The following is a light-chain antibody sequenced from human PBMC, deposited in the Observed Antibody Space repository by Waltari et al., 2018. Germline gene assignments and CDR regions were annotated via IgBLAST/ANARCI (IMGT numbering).Light chain of an antibody. CDR2: VHSDGSH. J-gene: IGLJ3*02. Sequence: QLVLTQSPSASASLGASVKLTCTLSSGHSSNVIAWHQQQPEKGPRYLMKVHSDGSHSQGDKSPDRFSGSSSGAEHYLAISSLQSEDEADYYCQTGGHGTWVFGGGTKLTVL. V-gene: IGLV4-69*01. CDR3: QTGGHGTWV. CDR1: SGHSSNV.